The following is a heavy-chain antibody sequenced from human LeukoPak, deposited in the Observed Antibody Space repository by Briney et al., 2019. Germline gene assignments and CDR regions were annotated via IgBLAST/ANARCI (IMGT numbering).Heavy chain of an antibody. V-gene: IGHV1-46*01. Sequence: GASVKVSCKASGYTFTSYYMHWVRQAPGQGLEWMGIINPSGGSTSYAQKFQGRVTMARDTSTNIVYMELSSLRSEDTAVYYCARDPHSSSWYDYWGQGTLVTVSS. CDR2: INPSGGST. CDR3: ARDPHSSSWYDY. J-gene: IGHJ4*02. D-gene: IGHD6-13*01. CDR1: GYTFTSYY.